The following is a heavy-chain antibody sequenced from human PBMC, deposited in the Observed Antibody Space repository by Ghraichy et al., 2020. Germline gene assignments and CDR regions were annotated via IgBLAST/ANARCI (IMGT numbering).Heavy chain of an antibody. D-gene: IGHD1-26*01. CDR1: GFTFSSYS. Sequence: SCAASGFTFSSYSMNWVRQAPGKGLEWVSSISSSSSYIYYADSVKGRFTISRDNAKNSLYLQMNSLRAEDTAVYYCARDGIVGATDGDYYYYYGMDVWGQGTTVTVSS. CDR3: ARDGIVGATDGDYYYYYGMDV. CDR2: ISSSSSYI. V-gene: IGHV3-21*01. J-gene: IGHJ6*02.